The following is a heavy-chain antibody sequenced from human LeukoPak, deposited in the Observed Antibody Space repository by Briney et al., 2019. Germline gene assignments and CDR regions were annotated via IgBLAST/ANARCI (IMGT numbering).Heavy chain of an antibody. D-gene: IGHD4-23*01. J-gene: IGHJ4*02. CDR1: GYSFTSYW. CDR2: IYPGDSDT. Sequence: NRGESLTISCKGSGYSFTSYWIAWVRQMPGKGLEWMGIIYPGDSDTRYSPSFLGQVTISADKSISTAYLQWSSLKASDSAMYYCAKTTVLTASSGFDYWGQGTLVTVSS. CDR3: AKTTVLTASSGFDY. V-gene: IGHV5-51*01.